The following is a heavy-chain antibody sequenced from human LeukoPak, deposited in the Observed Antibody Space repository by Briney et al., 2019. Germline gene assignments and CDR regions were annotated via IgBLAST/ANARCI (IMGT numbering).Heavy chain of an antibody. J-gene: IGHJ3*02. CDR2: IRCDGSNK. V-gene: IGHV3-30*02. CDR3: AKANWDDAFDI. Sequence: RSGGSLRLSCEASGFTFSNYGLHWVRQAPGKGLEWVAFIRCDGSNKYYADSVKGRFTISRDNSKNTLYLQMNSLRAEDTAVYYCAKANWDDAFDIWGQGTMVTVSS. D-gene: IGHD7-27*01. CDR1: GFTFSNYG.